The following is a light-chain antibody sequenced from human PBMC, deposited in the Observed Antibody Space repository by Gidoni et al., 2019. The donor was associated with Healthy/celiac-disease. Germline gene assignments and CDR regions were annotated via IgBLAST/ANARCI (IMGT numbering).Light chain of an antibody. Sequence: IVMSQSPATLSVSQGERATLSCRASQSVSSNLAWYQQKPGQAPRLLIYGASTRATGIPARFSGSGSGTEFTLTISSLQSEDFAVYYCQQYNNWPRTFGQXTKVEIK. CDR2: GAS. CDR1: QSVSSN. CDR3: QQYNNWPRT. J-gene: IGKJ1*01. V-gene: IGKV3-15*01.